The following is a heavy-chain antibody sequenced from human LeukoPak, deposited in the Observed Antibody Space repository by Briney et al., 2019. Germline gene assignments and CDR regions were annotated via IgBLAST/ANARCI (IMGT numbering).Heavy chain of an antibody. Sequence: PGGSLRLSCAASGFTFSDYYMSWIRQAPGKGLEWVSYISSSSSYTNYADSVKGRFTISRDNAKNSLYLQMNSLRAEDTAVYYCARDQNYDILTGYPDYWGQGTLVTVSS. CDR2: ISSSSSYT. J-gene: IGHJ4*02. CDR3: ARDQNYDILTGYPDY. CDR1: GFTFSDYY. D-gene: IGHD3-9*01. V-gene: IGHV3-11*06.